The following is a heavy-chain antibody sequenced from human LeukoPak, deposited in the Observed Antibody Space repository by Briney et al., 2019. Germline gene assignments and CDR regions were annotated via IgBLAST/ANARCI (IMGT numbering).Heavy chain of an antibody. J-gene: IGHJ4*02. CDR1: SHSLKSSSYY. Sequence: KPSETLSLTCTVSSHSLKSSSYYWGWIRQPPGKGLEWIGSIYYSGSTYYNPSLKSRVTISVDTSKNQFSLKLSSVTAADTAVYYCARELEGYGSSSNCSNRYYFDYWGQGTLVTVSS. CDR2: IYYSGST. D-gene: IGHD2-2*01. V-gene: IGHV4-39*02. CDR3: ARELEGYGSSSNCSNRYYFDY.